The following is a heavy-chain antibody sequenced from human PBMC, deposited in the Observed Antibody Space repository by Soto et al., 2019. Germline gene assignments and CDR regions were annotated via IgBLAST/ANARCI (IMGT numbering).Heavy chain of an antibody. J-gene: IGHJ6*02. CDR2: IYSGGST. Sequence: PGGSLRLSCAASGFTVSSNYMSWVRQAPGKGLDWVSVIYSGGSTYYADSVKGRFTISRHNSKNTLYLQMNSLRAEDTAVYYCATSSYCSGGSCYYYYYGMDVWGQGTTVTVSS. D-gene: IGHD2-15*01. CDR3: ATSSYCSGGSCYYYYYGMDV. V-gene: IGHV3-53*04. CDR1: GFTVSSNY.